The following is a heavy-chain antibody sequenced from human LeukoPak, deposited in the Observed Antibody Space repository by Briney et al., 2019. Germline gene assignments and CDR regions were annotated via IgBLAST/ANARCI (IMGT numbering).Heavy chain of an antibody. CDR1: GYSFTSYW. V-gene: IGHV5-51*01. D-gene: IGHD1/OR15-1a*01. CDR3: ARQRGTNTKGDY. J-gene: IGHJ4*02. Sequence: VPLQISCEGSGYSFTSYWIGWVRQIPGKGLEWMGIIYPGDSDTRYSTSFQGQVTISADKSISTAYLQWSSLKASDTAMYYCARQRGTNTKGDYWGQGTLVTVSS. CDR2: IYPGDSDT.